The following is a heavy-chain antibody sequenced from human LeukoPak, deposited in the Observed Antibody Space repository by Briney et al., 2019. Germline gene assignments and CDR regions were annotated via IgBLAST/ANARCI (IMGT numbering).Heavy chain of an antibody. D-gene: IGHD6-13*01. CDR3: AKYSSSSLRAFDI. CDR1: GASITSYY. J-gene: IGHJ3*02. V-gene: IGHV4-4*07. CDR2: IYTSGST. Sequence: SETLSLTCTVSGASITSYYWSWIRQPAGKGLEWIGRIYTSGSTNYNPSLKSRVTMSVDTSKNQFSLNLSSVTAADTAVYYCAKYSSSSLRAFDIWGQGTMVTVSS.